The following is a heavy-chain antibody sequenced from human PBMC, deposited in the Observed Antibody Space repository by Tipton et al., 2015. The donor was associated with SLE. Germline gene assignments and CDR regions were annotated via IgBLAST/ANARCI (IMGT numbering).Heavy chain of an antibody. CDR1: GGSISSSNNY. J-gene: IGHJ3*02. Sequence: TLSLTCTVSGGSISSSNNYWDWIRQPPGKGLEWIGTIYYSGRTDYNPSLKSRVTMSVDTSMNQFSLKLSSVTAADTAVYYCARGTVQAFDIWGQGTMVTVSS. V-gene: IGHV4-39*07. D-gene: IGHD4-11*01. CDR3: ARGTVQAFDI. CDR2: IYYSGRT.